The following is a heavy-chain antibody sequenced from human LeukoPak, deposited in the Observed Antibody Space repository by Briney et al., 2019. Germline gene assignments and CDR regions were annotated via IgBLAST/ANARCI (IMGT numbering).Heavy chain of an antibody. J-gene: IGHJ4*02. D-gene: IGHD6-13*01. CDR3: ARDSSSLYYFDY. Sequence: SETLSLTCTVSGGSISSSNWWSWVRQPPGKGLEWIGEIYHSGSTNYNPSLKSRVTISVDKSKNQFSLKLSSVTAADTAVYYCARDSSSLYYFDYWGQGTLVTVSS. V-gene: IGHV4-4*02. CDR1: GGSISSSNW. CDR2: IYHSGST.